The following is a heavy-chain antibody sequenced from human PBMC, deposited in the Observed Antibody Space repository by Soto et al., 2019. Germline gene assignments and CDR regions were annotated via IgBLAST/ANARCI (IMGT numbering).Heavy chain of an antibody. D-gene: IGHD2-2*01. CDR3: AREGYCSSTSCHIDY. CDR1: GFTFSSYW. V-gene: IGHV3-7*03. CDR2: IKQDGSEK. Sequence: GGSLRLSCAASGFTFSSYWMSWVRQAPGKGLEWVANIKQDGSEKYYVDSVKGRFTISRDNAKNSLYLQMNSLRAEDTAVYYCAREGYCSSTSCHIDYWGQGTLVTVSS. J-gene: IGHJ4*02.